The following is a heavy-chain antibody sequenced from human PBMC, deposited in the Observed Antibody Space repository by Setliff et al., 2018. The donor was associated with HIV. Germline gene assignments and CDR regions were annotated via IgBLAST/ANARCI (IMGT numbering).Heavy chain of an antibody. CDR1: GYSISSGYY. CDR2: IYHSGST. CDR3: ARFQAWQLGRRGGCYYYMDV. J-gene: IGHJ6*03. Sequence: SETLSLTCAVSGYSISSGYYWGWIRQPPGKGLEWIGSIYHSGSTYYNPSLRSRVTISPQTSKNQFSLELTSVTAADTAVYYCARFQAWQLGRRGGCYYYMDVWGKGTTVTVSS. V-gene: IGHV4-38-2*01. D-gene: IGHD1-1*01.